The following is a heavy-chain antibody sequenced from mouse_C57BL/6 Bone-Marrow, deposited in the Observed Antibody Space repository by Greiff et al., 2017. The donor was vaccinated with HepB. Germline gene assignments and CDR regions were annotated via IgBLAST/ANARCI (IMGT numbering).Heavy chain of an antibody. CDR2: INYDGSST. V-gene: IGHV5-16*01. J-gene: IGHJ2*01. CDR3: ARDLDYFDY. Sequence: EVKLVESEGGLVQPGSSMKLSCTASGFTFSDYYMAWVRQVPEKGLEWMGNINYDGSSTYYLDTLKSRFIISRANAKNILYLQLRSLKSEDTATYYCARDLDYFDYWGQGTTLTVSS. CDR1: GFTFSDYY.